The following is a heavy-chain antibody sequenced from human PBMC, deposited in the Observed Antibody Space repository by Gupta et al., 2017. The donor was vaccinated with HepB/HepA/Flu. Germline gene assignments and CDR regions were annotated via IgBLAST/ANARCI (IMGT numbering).Heavy chain of an antibody. CDR3: ARDSGAYYDFWSGYYHYYYMDV. CDR1: GSTFTGYY. D-gene: IGHD3-3*01. J-gene: IGHJ6*03. Sequence: QVQLVQSGAEVKKPGASVKVSCKASGSTFTGYYMHWVRQAPGQGLEWMGWINPNSGGTNYAQKFQGRVTMTRDTSISTAYMELSRLRSDDTAVYYCARDSGAYYDFWSGYYHYYYMDVWGKGTTVTVSS. CDR2: INPNSGGT. V-gene: IGHV1-2*02.